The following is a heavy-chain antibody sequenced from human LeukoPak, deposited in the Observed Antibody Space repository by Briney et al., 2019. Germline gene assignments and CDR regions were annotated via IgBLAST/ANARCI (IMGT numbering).Heavy chain of an antibody. CDR1: GGTFSSYA. D-gene: IGHD2/OR15-2a*01. CDR3: ARDFQEAGMDV. J-gene: IGHJ6*02. V-gene: IGHV1-69*04. CDR2: IIPILGIA. Sequence: SVKVSCKASGGTFSSYAISWVRQAPGQGLEWMGRIIPILGIANYAQKFQSRVTITADKSTSTAYMELSSLRSEDTAVYYCARDFQEAGMDVWGQGTTVTVSS.